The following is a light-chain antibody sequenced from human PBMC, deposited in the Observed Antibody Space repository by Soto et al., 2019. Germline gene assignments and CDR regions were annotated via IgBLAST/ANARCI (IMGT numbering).Light chain of an antibody. J-gene: IGLJ2*01. CDR3: SSYTTSGTVV. Sequence: QSALTQPASVSGSPGQSITISCTGTSSDVGGYNYVSWYQKHPGTAPKLLIYDVSDRPSGVSNRFSGSKSGNTASLTISGLQAEDEADYFCSSYTTSGTVVFGGGTKVTVL. CDR2: DVS. V-gene: IGLV2-14*03. CDR1: SSDVGGYNY.